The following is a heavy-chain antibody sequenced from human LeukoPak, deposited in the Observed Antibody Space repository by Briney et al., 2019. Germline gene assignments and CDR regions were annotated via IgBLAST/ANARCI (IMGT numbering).Heavy chain of an antibody. CDR2: IYYSGST. CDR3: ARALPEPFDY. V-gene: IGHV4-59*01. D-gene: IGHD1-14*01. Sequence: PSETLSLTCTVSGGSISSYYWSWIRQPPGKGLEWIGYIYYSGSTNYNPSLKSRVTISVDTFKNQFSLKLSSVTAADTAVYYCARALPEPFDYWGQGTLVTVSS. CDR1: GGSISSYY. J-gene: IGHJ4*02.